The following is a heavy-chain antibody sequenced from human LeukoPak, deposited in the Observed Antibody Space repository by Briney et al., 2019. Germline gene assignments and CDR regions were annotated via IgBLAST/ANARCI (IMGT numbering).Heavy chain of an antibody. J-gene: IGHJ4*02. D-gene: IGHD3-10*01. Sequence: PGGSLRLSCAASGFTFSSYAMSWVRQAPGKGLEWVSAISGSGGSTYYADSVKGRFTISRDNSRNTMFLQMNSLRVEDTAIYYCVKKTDFYGSGSYYNFFDQWGQGTLVTVSS. CDR2: ISGSGGST. V-gene: IGHV3-23*01. CDR1: GFTFSSYA. CDR3: VKKTDFYGSGSYYNFFDQ.